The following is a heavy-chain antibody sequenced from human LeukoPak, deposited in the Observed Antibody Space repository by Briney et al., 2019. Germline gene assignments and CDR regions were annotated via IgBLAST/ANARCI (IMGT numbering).Heavy chain of an antibody. CDR2: IYYSGST. J-gene: IGHJ4*02. CDR1: GGSISSSSYY. CDR3: ATHYGSGSYHPYFDY. D-gene: IGHD3-10*01. Sequence: SETLSLTCTVAGGSISSSSYYWGCIRQPPGKGLEWIGSIYYSGSTYYNPSLKSRVTISVDTSKNQFSLKLSSVTAADTAVYYCATHYGSGSYHPYFDYWGQGTLVTVSS. V-gene: IGHV4-39*01.